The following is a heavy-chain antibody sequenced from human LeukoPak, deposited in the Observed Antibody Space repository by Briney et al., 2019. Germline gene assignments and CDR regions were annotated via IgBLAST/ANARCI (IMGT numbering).Heavy chain of an antibody. CDR3: ARDYMVRGVIDY. CDR1: GGSISITTYY. V-gene: IGHV4-39*07. J-gene: IGHJ4*02. CDR2: IYYSGST. Sequence: SETLSLTCTVSGGSISITTYYWGWIRQPPGKGLEWIGNIYYSGSTYYNPSLKSRVTISVDTPKNQFSLKLSSVTAADTAVYYCARDYMVRGVIDYWGQGTLVTVSS. D-gene: IGHD3-10*01.